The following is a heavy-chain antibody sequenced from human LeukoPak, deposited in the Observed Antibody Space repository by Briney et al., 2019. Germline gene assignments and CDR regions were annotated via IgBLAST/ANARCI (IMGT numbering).Heavy chain of an antibody. CDR1: GGSISSYY. CDR3: ARSLGQQLVVDY. Sequence: PSETLSLTCTVSGGSISSYYWSWIRQPPGKGLEWIGYIYYSGSTYYNPSLKSRVTISVDTSKNQFSLKLSSVTAADTAVYYCARSLGQQLVVDYWGQGTLVTVSS. J-gene: IGHJ4*02. CDR2: IYYSGST. D-gene: IGHD6-13*01. V-gene: IGHV4-59*04.